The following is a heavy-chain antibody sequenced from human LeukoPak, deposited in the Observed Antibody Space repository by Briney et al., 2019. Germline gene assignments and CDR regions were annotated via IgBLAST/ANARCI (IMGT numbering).Heavy chain of an antibody. CDR3: ARNFDMKGFDP. V-gene: IGHV1-2*02. D-gene: IGHD3-9*01. J-gene: IGHJ5*02. Sequence: GASVKVSCKASGYTFPGYYMNWVRQAPGQGLEWMGWINSDSGFTKYAQKFQGRVTMTRDTSITTVYMDLTRLTSDDTAVYYCARNFDMKGFDPWGQGTLVTVSS. CDR1: GYTFPGYY. CDR2: INSDSGFT.